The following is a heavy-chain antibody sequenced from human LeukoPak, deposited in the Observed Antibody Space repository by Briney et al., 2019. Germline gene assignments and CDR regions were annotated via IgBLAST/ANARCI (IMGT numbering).Heavy chain of an antibody. J-gene: IGHJ6*03. D-gene: IGHD5-18*01. Sequence: SETLSLTCAVYGGSSSGYYWSWIRQPPGKGLEWIGEINHSGSTNYNPSLKSRVTISVDTSKNQFSLKLSSVTAADTAVYYCARGKNTAMVYYYYMDVWGKGTTVTVPS. CDR2: INHSGST. CDR3: ARGKNTAMVYYYYMDV. CDR1: GGSSSGYY. V-gene: IGHV4-34*01.